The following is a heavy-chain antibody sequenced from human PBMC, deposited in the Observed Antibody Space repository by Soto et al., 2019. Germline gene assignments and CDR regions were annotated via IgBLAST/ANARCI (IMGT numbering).Heavy chain of an antibody. V-gene: IGHV3-23*01. J-gene: IGHJ6*01. CDR3: AKGTADYDFWSGYSHYYYYGMDV. Sequence: PGGSLVLCCASSGFTFSIYAMSWVRQAPGKGLESLRPISGSGGSTYYADSVKGRFTISRDNSKNTLYLQMNSLRAEETAVYYCAKGTADYDFWSGYSHYYYYGMDVWGHGTTVTVSS. CDR2: ISGSGGST. D-gene: IGHD3-3*01. CDR1: GFTFSIYA.